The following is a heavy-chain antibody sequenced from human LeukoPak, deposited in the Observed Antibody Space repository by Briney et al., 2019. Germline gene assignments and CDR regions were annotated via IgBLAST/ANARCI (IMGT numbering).Heavy chain of an antibody. Sequence: SGGSLRLSCAASGFTFSSYEMNWVRQAPGKGLEWVSYISSSGSTIYYADSVKGRFTISRDNAKNSLYLQMNSLRAEDTAVYYCARGDFWSGYYYCGYWGQGTLVTVSS. V-gene: IGHV3-48*03. CDR3: ARGDFWSGYYYCGY. CDR1: GFTFSSYE. D-gene: IGHD3-3*01. CDR2: ISSSGSTI. J-gene: IGHJ4*02.